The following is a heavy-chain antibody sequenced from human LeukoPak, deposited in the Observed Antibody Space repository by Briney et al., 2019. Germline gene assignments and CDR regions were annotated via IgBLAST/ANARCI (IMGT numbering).Heavy chain of an antibody. D-gene: IGHD4-17*01. Sequence: SETLSLTCTVSGGSISSGSYYWSWIRQPAGKGLEWIGRIYTSGSTNYNPSLKSRVTISVDTSKNQFSLKLSSVTAADTAVYYCATTVTTSYYYGMDVWGQGTTVTVSS. CDR3: ATTVTTSYYYGMDV. V-gene: IGHV4-61*02. CDR1: GGSISSGSYY. CDR2: IYTSGST. J-gene: IGHJ6*02.